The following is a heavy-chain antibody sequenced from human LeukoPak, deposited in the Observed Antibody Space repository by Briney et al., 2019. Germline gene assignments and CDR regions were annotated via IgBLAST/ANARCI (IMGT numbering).Heavy chain of an antibody. Sequence: GGSLRLSCAVSGFTFSNFAMTWIRQAPGKGLEWVSYISSSGSTIYYADSVKGRFTISRDNAKNSLYLQMNSLRAEDTAVYYCARDGIYGDYEDYWGQGTLVTVSS. V-gene: IGHV3-11*01. D-gene: IGHD4-17*01. CDR2: ISSSGSTI. J-gene: IGHJ4*02. CDR1: GFTFSNFA. CDR3: ARDGIYGDYEDY.